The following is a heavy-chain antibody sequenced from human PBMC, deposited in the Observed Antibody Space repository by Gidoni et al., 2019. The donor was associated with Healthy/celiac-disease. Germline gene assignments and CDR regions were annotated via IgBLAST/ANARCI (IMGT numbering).Heavy chain of an antibody. V-gene: IGHV3-21*01. J-gene: IGHJ6*02. CDR2: ISSSSSYI. CDR1: GFPFSSYS. D-gene: IGHD6-13*01. CDR3: ARDSAAAGPRNDYYYGMDV. Sequence: EVQLVESGGGLVKPGGSLRLSCAASGFPFSSYSMNWVRQAPGKGLEWVSSISSSSSYIYYADSVKGRFTISRDNAKNSLYLQMNSLRAEDTAVYYCARDSAAAGPRNDYYYGMDVWGQGTTVTVSS.